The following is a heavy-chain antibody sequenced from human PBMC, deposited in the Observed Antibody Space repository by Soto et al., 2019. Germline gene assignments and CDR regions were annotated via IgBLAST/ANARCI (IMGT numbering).Heavy chain of an antibody. Sequence: GGCLRLSCAASGFTFSKYAMHWVRQARGTGLEGVAVISNDGSNPYYADSVKGGFTISRDNSKNTLYLQMNSLREEDTAVYYCARTGYDRSGYFVEYYFDYWGQGTLVTVSS. V-gene: IGHV3-30-3*01. CDR2: ISNDGSNP. D-gene: IGHD3-22*01. CDR3: ARTGYDRSGYFVEYYFDY. CDR1: GFTFSKYA. J-gene: IGHJ4*02.